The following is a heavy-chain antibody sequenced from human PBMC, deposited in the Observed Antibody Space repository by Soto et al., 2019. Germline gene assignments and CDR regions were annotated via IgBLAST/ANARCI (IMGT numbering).Heavy chain of an antibody. J-gene: IGHJ2*01. V-gene: IGHV4-61*01. CDR2: IYYSGST. Sequence: QVQLQESGPGLVKPSETLSLTCTVSGGSVSSGSYYWSWIRQPPGKGLEWIGYIYYSGSTNYNPSLKGRVTISVDTSKNQFSLKLSSVTAADTAVYYCARLTVTTDWYFDLWGRGTLVTVSS. D-gene: IGHD4-17*01. CDR1: GGSVSSGSYY. CDR3: ARLTVTTDWYFDL.